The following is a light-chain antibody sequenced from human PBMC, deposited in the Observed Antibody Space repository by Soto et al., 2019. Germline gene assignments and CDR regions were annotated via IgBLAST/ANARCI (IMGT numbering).Light chain of an antibody. Sequence: DIQMTQSPSSLSASVGDRVTITCRASQYISSYLNWYQQKLGKAPKLLIYAAAILQSGFPSRFSGSGSGTDFTLTISSLQPEDFATYYCQQSHITPPWTFDQGTKEDIK. V-gene: IGKV1-39*01. CDR2: AAA. J-gene: IGKJ1*01. CDR3: QQSHITPPWT. CDR1: QYISSY.